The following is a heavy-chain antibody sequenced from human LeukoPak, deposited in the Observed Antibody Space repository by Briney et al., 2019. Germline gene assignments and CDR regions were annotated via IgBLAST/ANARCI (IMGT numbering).Heavy chain of an antibody. CDR3: ARLGYCTNGVCYRKHNRLDP. CDR2: ISGYNGYT. Sequence: ASVKLSCKASGYTFTSYYLHWVRQAPGQGLEWMGWISGYNGYTNYAQNFQDRVTMTTDTSTNTAYMELRSLRSDDTAVYYCARLGYCTNGVCYRKHNRLDPWGQGTLVTVSP. CDR1: GYTFTSYY. V-gene: IGHV1-18*04. J-gene: IGHJ5*02. D-gene: IGHD2-8*01.